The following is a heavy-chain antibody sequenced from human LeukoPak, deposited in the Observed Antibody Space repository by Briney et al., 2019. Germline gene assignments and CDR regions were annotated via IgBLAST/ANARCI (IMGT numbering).Heavy chain of an antibody. CDR2: IYYSGST. D-gene: IGHD3-10*01. V-gene: IGHV4-39*07. J-gene: IGHJ6*03. CDR1: AGFVSNSNYY. CDR3: ARRGQPQYYYYMDV. Sequence: SETLSLTCTVSAGFVSNSNYYWGWIRQPPGKGLEWIGSIYYSGSTYYNPSLESRVTISVDTSKNQFSLKLSSVTAADTAVYYCARRGQPQYYYYMDVWGKGTTVTVSS.